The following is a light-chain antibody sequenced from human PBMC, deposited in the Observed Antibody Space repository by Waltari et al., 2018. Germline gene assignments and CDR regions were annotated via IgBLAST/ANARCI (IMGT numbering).Light chain of an antibody. J-gene: IGKJ4*01. Sequence: EIVLTQSPGTLSLSPGERATLSCRASQSVSSSHLAWYQQNPGQAPRLLIYGASSRATGIPDRFSGSGSGTDFTITISRLEPEDFAVYYCQQYGSSPPSLTFGGGTKVEIK. V-gene: IGKV3-20*01. CDR1: QSVSSSH. CDR3: QQYGSSPPSLT. CDR2: GAS.